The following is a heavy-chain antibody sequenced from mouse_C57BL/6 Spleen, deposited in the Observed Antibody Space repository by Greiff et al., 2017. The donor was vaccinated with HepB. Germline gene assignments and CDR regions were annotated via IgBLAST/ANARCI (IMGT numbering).Heavy chain of an antibody. CDR2: ISSGSSTI. CDR1: GFTFSDYG. Sequence: VQLVESGGGLVKPGGSLKLSCAASGFTFSDYGMHWVRQAPEKGLEWVAYISSGSSTIYYADTVKGRFTISRDNAKNTLFLQMTSLRSEDTAMYYCARQYYYGSSYWYFDVWGTGTTVTVSS. J-gene: IGHJ1*03. CDR3: ARQYYYGSSYWYFDV. V-gene: IGHV5-17*01. D-gene: IGHD1-1*01.